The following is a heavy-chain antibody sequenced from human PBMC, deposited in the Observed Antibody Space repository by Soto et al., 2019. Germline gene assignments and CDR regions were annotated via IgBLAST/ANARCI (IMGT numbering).Heavy chain of an antibody. J-gene: IGHJ6*02. V-gene: IGHV1-69*13. D-gene: IGHD2-15*01. CDR1: GGTFSSYA. CDR2: IIPIFGTA. CDR3: ARGYCSGGSCYAEAFYYYGMDV. Sequence: SVKVSCKASGGTFSSYAISWVRQAPGQGLEWMGGIIPIFGTANYAQKFQGRVKITADESTSTAYMELSSLRSEDTAVYYCARGYCSGGSCYAEAFYYYGMDVWGQGTTVTVSS.